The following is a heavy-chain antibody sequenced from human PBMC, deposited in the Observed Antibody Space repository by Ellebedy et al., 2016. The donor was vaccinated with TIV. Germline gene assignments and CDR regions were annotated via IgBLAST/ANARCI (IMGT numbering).Heavy chain of an antibody. CDR1: GYSFPTYW. J-gene: IGHJ5*01. D-gene: IGHD3-9*01. V-gene: IGHV5-10-1*01. CDR3: ARHRLRYFDWFES. Sequence: GESLKISCKGSGYSFPTYWTSWVRQMPGQGLEWMGKIDPTDSYTNYSPSFQGHVTISVDRSIGTAYLQWGSLKASDTAMYYCARHRLRYFDWFESWGQGTLVTVSS. CDR2: IDPTDSYT.